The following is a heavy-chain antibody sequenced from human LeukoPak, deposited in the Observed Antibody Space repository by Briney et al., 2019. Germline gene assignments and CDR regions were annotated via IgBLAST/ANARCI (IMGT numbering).Heavy chain of an antibody. V-gene: IGHV3-15*01. CDR3: TRSSYTSSWFFY. D-gene: IGHD6-13*01. Sequence: PGGSLRLSCVASGFIFTNAWMSWVRQAPGKGLEWVGRIKSRAEGGTIDYAAPVKGRFTMSRDDSKSILYLQMNSLKAEDTAVYYCTRSSYTSSWFFYWGQGTLVTVSS. CDR1: GFIFTNAW. J-gene: IGHJ4*02. CDR2: IKSRAEGGTI.